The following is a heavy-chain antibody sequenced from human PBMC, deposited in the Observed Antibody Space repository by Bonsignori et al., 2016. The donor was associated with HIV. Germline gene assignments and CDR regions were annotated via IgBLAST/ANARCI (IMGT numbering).Heavy chain of an antibody. Sequence: QVQLVQSGAEVKRPGASVNVSCKASGYNFTIFGITWVRQAPGQGLEWLGWISTYNGNTNYAQKVQGRVTMTKDTSTTTAYMDLRGLTSDDTAVYYCAIGTMVPDHDAFDIWGKGQWSP. CDR3: AIGTMVPDHDAFDI. V-gene: IGHV1-18*01. CDR1: GYNFTIFG. D-gene: IGHD4/OR15-4a*01. J-gene: IGHJ3*02. CDR2: ISTYNGNT.